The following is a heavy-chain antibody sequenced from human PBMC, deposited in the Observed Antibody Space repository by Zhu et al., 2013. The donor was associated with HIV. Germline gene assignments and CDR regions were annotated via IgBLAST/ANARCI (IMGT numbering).Heavy chain of an antibody. CDR1: GYTFTSYY. V-gene: IGHV1-46*03. D-gene: IGHD3-3*01. CDR2: INPSGGST. Sequence: QVQLVQSGAEVKKPGASVKVSCKASGYTFTSYYMHWVRQAPGQGLEWMGIINPSGGSTSYAQKFQGRVTMTRDTSTSTVYMELSSLRSEDTAVYYCARDRAIRFLVKGRGMDVWGQGTTVTVSS. J-gene: IGHJ6*02. CDR3: ARDRAIRFLVKGRGMDV.